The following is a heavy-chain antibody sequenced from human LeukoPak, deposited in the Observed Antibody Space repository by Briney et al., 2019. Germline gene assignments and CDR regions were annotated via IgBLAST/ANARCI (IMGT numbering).Heavy chain of an antibody. Sequence: GGSMRLSCAASGFTFSSYSMNWVRQAPGKGLEWVSSISSSSSYIYYADSVKGRFTISRDNAKNSLYLQMNSLRAEDTAVYYCARGYCSGGSCYFDYWGQGTLVTVSS. CDR2: ISSSSSYI. D-gene: IGHD2-15*01. CDR3: ARGYCSGGSCYFDY. CDR1: GFTFSSYS. J-gene: IGHJ4*02. V-gene: IGHV3-21*01.